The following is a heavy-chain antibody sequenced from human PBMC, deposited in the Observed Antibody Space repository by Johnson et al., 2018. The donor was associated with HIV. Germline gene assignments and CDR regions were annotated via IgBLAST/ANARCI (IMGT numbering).Heavy chain of an antibody. CDR3: ARGGVGGWDHDAFDI. J-gene: IGHJ3*02. CDR1: GYTFRSYG. CDR2: INWNGGST. D-gene: IGHD6-19*01. Sequence: EVQLLESGGGVVQPGRSLRLSCAASGYTFRSYGMLWVRQAPGKGLEWVYVINWNGGSTGYADSVKGRFTISRDNAKNSLYLQMNSLRAEDTALYYCARGGVGGWDHDAFDIWGQGTMVTVSS. V-gene: IGHV3-20*04.